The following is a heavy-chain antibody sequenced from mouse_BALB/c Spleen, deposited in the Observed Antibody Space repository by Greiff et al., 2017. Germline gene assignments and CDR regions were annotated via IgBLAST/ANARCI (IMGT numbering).Heavy chain of an antibody. V-gene: IGHV1-69*02. CDR1: GYTFTSYW. CDR2: IYPSDSYT. Sequence: QVQLQQPGAELVRPGASVKLSCKASGYTFTSYWINWVKQRPGQGLEWIGNIYPSDSYTNYNQKFKDKATLTVDKSSSAAYMQLSSPTSEDSAVYYCTTLYDGPWFAYWGQGTLVTVSA. D-gene: IGHD2-3*01. CDR3: TTLYDGPWFAY. J-gene: IGHJ3*01.